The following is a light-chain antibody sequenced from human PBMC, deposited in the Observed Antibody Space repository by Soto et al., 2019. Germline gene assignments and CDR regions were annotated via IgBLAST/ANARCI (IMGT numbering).Light chain of an antibody. Sequence: EIVMTQSPATLSVSPGERATLSCRASQSVSSNLAWYQQKPGQAPRLLIYGASTRATGIPARFSGSGSGTEFTLTINRVEPEDFAVYYCHHYGGSLPFGQGTKVDIK. CDR2: GAS. V-gene: IGKV3D-15*01. J-gene: IGKJ1*01. CDR3: HHYGGSLP. CDR1: QSVSSN.